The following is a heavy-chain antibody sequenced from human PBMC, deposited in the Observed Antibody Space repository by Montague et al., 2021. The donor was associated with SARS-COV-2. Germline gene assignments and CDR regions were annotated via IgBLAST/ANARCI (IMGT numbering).Heavy chain of an antibody. Sequence: SETLSLTCAVYGGSFSGYYWSWIRQPPGKGLEWIGEINHSGSTKYNLSLKSRVTISVDTSKNQFSLKLSSVTAADTAVYYCAGGELELHIRDYYYYGMDVWGQGTTVTVSS. V-gene: IGHV4-34*01. J-gene: IGHJ6*02. D-gene: IGHD1-7*01. CDR3: AGGELELHIRDYYYYGMDV. CDR2: INHSGST. CDR1: GGSFSGYY.